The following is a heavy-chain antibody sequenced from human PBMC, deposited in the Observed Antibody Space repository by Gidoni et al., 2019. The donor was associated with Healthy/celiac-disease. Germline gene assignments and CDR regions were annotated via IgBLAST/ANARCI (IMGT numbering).Heavy chain of an antibody. D-gene: IGHD4-17*01. V-gene: IGHV5-51*03. CDR1: GYSFTSYW. Sequence: EVQLVQSGAVVNKPGESLKISCKGSGYSFTSYWIGWGRQMPGKGLEWMGIIYPGDSDTRYSPSFQGQVTISADKSISTAYLQWSSLKASDTAMYYCARSNYGDYEPYYFDYWGQGTLVTVSS. CDR2: IYPGDSDT. CDR3: ARSNYGDYEPYYFDY. J-gene: IGHJ4*02.